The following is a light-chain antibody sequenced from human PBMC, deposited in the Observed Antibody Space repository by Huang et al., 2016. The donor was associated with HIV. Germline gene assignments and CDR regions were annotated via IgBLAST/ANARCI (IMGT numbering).Light chain of an antibody. V-gene: IGKV3-15*01. CDR2: GAS. CDR3: QQYNNWPPGYT. Sequence: EIVMTQSPAILSVSPGERVTLSCRASQNVSSNLALYQQKPGQAPRLLIYGASTRATRMPARFSGSGSGTEFTLTVSSLHSEDFAVYYCQQYNNWPPGYTFGQGTNLEIK. J-gene: IGKJ2*01. CDR1: QNVSSN.